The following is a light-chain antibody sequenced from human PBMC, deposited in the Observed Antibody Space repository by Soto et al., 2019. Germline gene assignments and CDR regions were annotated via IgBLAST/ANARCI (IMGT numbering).Light chain of an antibody. CDR2: GAS. CDR3: LQHNNYPWT. J-gene: IGKJ1*01. Sequence: DTQMTQSPSSLSASVGDRVTITCRAGQGIRNDLIWYQQKPGKAPKRLIYGASSLQNGVPSRFSGSGSGTEFTLTISSLQPEDYATYYYLQHNNYPWTFGQETKVEIK. V-gene: IGKV1-17*01. CDR1: QGIRND.